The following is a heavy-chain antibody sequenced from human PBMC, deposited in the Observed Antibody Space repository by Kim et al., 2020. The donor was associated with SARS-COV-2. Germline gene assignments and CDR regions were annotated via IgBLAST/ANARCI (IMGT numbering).Heavy chain of an antibody. CDR1: GYTFTGYY. D-gene: IGHD3-16*02. CDR2: INPNSGGT. Sequence: ASVKVSCKASGYTFTGYYMHWVRQAPGQGLEWMGWINPNSGGTNYAQKFQGWVTMTRDTSISTAYMELSRLRSDDTAVYYCARVIGIFPWSPGAFDIWGQGTMVTVSS. V-gene: IGHV1-2*04. J-gene: IGHJ3*02. CDR3: ARVIGIFPWSPGAFDI.